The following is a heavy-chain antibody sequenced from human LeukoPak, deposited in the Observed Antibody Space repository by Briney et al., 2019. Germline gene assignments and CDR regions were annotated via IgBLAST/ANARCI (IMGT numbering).Heavy chain of an antibody. CDR3: ARLGIAAAGD. CDR1: GGSISSSSYY. CDR2: IYYSGST. Sequence: SETLSLTCTVSGGSISSSSYYWGWIRQPPGKGLEWIGSIYYSGSTYYNPSLKSRVTISVDTSENQFSLKLSSVTAADTAVYYCARLGIAAAGDWGQGTLVTVSS. J-gene: IGHJ4*02. D-gene: IGHD6-13*01. V-gene: IGHV4-39*01.